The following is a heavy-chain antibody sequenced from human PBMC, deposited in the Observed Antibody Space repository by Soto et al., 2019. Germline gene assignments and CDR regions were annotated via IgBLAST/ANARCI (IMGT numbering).Heavy chain of an antibody. CDR3: ARRGSGNYYDY. CDR1: GFTFSSYA. CDR2: ISGSSDST. Sequence: EVQLLESGGGLVQPGGSLRLSCAASGFTFSSYAMRWVRQAPGKGLEWVSSISGSSDSTYYADSVKGRFTISRDNSKNSLYLQMNSLRVEDTAVYYCARRGSGNYYDYWGQGTLLSLSS. D-gene: IGHD1-26*01. V-gene: IGHV3-23*01. J-gene: IGHJ4*02.